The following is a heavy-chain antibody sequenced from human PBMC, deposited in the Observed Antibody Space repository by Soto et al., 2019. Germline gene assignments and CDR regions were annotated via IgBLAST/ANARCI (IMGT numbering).Heavy chain of an antibody. Sequence: GGSLRLSCAASGFVFSYYGMHWVRQAPGKGLEWVALITNDGNNEYYRESVKGRFSISRGRSTNTVDLLMNSLRSEDTAVYYCARVALGYDYADVWGQGTTVTVSS. D-gene: IGHD4-17*01. V-gene: IGHV3-30*03. CDR2: ITNDGNNE. J-gene: IGHJ6*02. CDR3: ARVALGYDYADV. CDR1: GFVFSYYG.